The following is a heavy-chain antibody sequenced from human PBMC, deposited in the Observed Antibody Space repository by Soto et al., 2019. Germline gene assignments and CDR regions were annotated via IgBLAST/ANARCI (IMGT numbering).Heavy chain of an antibody. D-gene: IGHD2-21*02. CDR2: ISYDGSNK. J-gene: IGHJ4*02. CDR3: AKDPSAYRGGDCYPYYFDY. CDR1: GFTFSSYG. V-gene: IGHV3-30*18. Sequence: QVQLVESGGGVVQPGRSLRLSCAASGFTFSSYGMHWVRQAPGKGLEWVAVISYDGSNKYYADSVKGRFTISRDNSKNTLYLQMNSLRAEDTAVYYCAKDPSAYRGGDCYPYYFDYWGQGTLVTVSS.